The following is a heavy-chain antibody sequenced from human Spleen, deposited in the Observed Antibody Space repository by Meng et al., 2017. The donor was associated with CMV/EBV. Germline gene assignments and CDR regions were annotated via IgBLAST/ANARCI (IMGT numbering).Heavy chain of an antibody. V-gene: IGHV4-39*07. Sequence: SETLSLTCTVSGGSISSSSYYWGWIRQPPGKGLEWIGSIYYSGSTYYNPSLKSRVTISVDTSKNQFSLKLSSVTAADTAVYYCARDVLRNTPRMDVWGQGTTVTVSS. CDR2: IYYSGST. CDR1: GGSISSSSYY. J-gene: IGHJ6*02. D-gene: IGHD2/OR15-2a*01. CDR3: ARDVLRNTPRMDV.